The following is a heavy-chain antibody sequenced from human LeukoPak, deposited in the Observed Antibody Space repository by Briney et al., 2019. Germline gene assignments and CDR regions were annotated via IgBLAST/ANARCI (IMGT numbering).Heavy chain of an antibody. CDR1: GFTFSSYA. V-gene: IGHV3-30*01. Sequence: PGGSLRLSCAASGFTFSSYAMHWVRQAPGKGLEWVAVISYDGSNKCYADSVKGRFTISRDNSKNTLYLQMNSLRAEDTAVYYCASSRAHRDYFDYWGQGTLVTVSS. D-gene: IGHD3-10*01. J-gene: IGHJ4*02. CDR3: ASSRAHRDYFDY. CDR2: ISYDGSNK.